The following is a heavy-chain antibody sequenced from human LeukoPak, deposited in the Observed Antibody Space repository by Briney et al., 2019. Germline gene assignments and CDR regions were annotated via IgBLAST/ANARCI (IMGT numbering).Heavy chain of an antibody. CDR2: ISYDGSNK. CDR3: AMIVVVLTGGEAFDI. CDR1: GFTFSSYA. J-gene: IGHJ3*02. Sequence: GRSLRLSCAASGFTFSSYAMHWVRQAPGKGLEWVAVISYDGSNKYYADSVKGRFTISRDNSKNTLYLQMNSLRSEDTAMYYCAMIVVVLTGGEAFDIWGQGTMVTVSS. V-gene: IGHV3-30-3*01. D-gene: IGHD3-22*01.